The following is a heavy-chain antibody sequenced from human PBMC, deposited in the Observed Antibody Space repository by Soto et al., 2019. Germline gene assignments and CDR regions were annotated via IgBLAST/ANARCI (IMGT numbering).Heavy chain of an antibody. CDR1: GNSFSSFS. CDR2: IHYNGNT. CDR3: AREGNLGRWIQPLDS. V-gene: IGHV4-59*01. D-gene: IGHD2-2*03. J-gene: IGHJ4*02. Sequence: PSETLSLTCTFSGNSFSSFSWTGIRQPPGKGLEWIGNIHYNGNTKYSPSLKSRVTMSVDTSKNHFSLKLISVTTADTAVYFCAREGNLGRWIQPLDSWGQGTLVTVSS.